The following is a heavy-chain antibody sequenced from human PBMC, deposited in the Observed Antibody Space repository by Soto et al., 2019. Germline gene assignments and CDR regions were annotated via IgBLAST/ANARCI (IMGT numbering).Heavy chain of an antibody. CDR3: AREEYYYGSGAFFDY. V-gene: IGHV1-69*08. Sequence: QVQLVQSGAEVKKPGSSVKVSCKASGGTFSSYTISWVRQAPGQGLEWMGRIFPILGIANYAQKCQGRVTITADKSTSTAYMELSSLRSEDTAVYYCAREEYYYGSGAFFDYWGQGTLVTVSS. CDR1: GGTFSSYT. CDR2: IFPILGIA. J-gene: IGHJ4*02. D-gene: IGHD3-10*01.